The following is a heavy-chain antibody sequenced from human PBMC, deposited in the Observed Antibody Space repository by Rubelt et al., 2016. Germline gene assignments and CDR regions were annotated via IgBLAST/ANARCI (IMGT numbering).Heavy chain of an antibody. CDR1: GGSFSGYY. CDR2: INHSGST. D-gene: IGHD6-13*01. V-gene: IGHV4-34*01. Sequence: QVQLQQWGAGLLKPSETLSLTCAVYGGSFSGYYWSWIRQPPGKGLEWIGEINHSGSTNYNPSLKGRVTISVDTAKTQFSLKVSSVTAADTAVYYCARGRRGSSSWLGRDYYGMDVWGQGTTVTVSS. J-gene: IGHJ6*02. CDR3: ARGRRGSSSWLGRDYYGMDV.